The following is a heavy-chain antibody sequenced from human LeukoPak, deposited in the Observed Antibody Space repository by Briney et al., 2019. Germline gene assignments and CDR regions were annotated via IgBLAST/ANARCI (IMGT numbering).Heavy chain of an antibody. Sequence: PGGSLRLSCAASGFTFSSYGMHWVRQAPGKGLEWVAFIRYDGSNKYYADSVKGRFTVSRDNSKNTLYLQMNSLRAEDTAVYYCARVGRRITIFGVVTARDYYYYYMDVWGKGTTVTISS. D-gene: IGHD3-3*01. V-gene: IGHV3-30*02. J-gene: IGHJ6*03. CDR3: ARVGRRITIFGVVTARDYYYYYMDV. CDR1: GFTFSSYG. CDR2: IRYDGSNK.